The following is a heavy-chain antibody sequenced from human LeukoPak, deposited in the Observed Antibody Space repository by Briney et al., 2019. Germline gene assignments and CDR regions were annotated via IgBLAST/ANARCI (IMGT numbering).Heavy chain of an antibody. CDR1: GGLISSSGNFY. D-gene: IGHD1-26*01. CDR2: VYYTGYS. Sequence: SETLSLTCSVSGGLISSSGNFYWGWIRQVPGKGLEWIGSVYYTGYSYNNPSLKSRVTVSVDTSKNQFSLKLNSVTAADTAIYYCARGSGSYNPFYYYGMDVWGQGTTVTVSS. V-gene: IGHV4-39*01. CDR3: ARGSGSYNPFYYYGMDV. J-gene: IGHJ6*02.